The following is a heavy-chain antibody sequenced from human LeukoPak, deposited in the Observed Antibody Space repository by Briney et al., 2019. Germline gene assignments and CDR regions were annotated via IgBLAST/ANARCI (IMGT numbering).Heavy chain of an antibody. Sequence: GESLKISCQGSGYSFTSYWIGWVRQMPGKGLEWMGIIYPGDPDTRYSPSFQGQVTISADKSISTAYLQWSSLKASDTAMYYCARRVVVVTYDAFDIWGQGTMVTVSS. CDR3: ARRVVVVTYDAFDI. CDR2: IYPGDPDT. V-gene: IGHV5-51*01. D-gene: IGHD3-22*01. CDR1: GYSFTSYW. J-gene: IGHJ3*02.